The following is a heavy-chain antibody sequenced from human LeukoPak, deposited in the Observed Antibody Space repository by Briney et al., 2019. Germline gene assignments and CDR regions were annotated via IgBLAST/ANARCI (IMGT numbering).Heavy chain of an antibody. CDR3: ARSYSYGSVHPFDY. D-gene: IGHD5-18*01. CDR2: IYHSGST. J-gene: IGHJ4*02. V-gene: IGHV4-38-2*02. CDR1: GYSISSGYY. Sequence: SETLSLTCTVSGYSISSGYYWGWIRQPPGKGLEWIGSIYHSGSTYYNPSLKSRVTISVDTSKNQFSLKLSSVTAADTAVYYCARSYSYGSVHPFDYWGQGTLVTVSS.